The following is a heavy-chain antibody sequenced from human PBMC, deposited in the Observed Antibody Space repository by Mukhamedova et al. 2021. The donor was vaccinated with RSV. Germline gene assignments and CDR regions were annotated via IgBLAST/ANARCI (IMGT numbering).Heavy chain of an antibody. CDR2: TYYRSKWSN. D-gene: IGHD6-19*01. CDR1: SAA. J-gene: IGHJ4*02. V-gene: IGHV6-1*01. CDR3: ARSSSDIDY. Sequence: SAAWNWIRQSPSRGLEWLGRTYYRSKWSNDYAASVKSRRIIKADTAKNQFSLQLNSVTPEDTAVYFCARSSSDIDYWGQGTLVAV.